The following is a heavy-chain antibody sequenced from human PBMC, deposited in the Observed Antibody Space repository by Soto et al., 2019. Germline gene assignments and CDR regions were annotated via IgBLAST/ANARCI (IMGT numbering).Heavy chain of an antibody. CDR3: ARLGRYYQSLDS. Sequence: PSETLSLTCTVSGGSISSGDYYWSWIRQPPGKGLEWIGYIYYGGSTYYNPSLKSRVTISVDTSKNQFSLKLSSVTAADTAVYYCARLGRYYQSLDSWGPGTLVTVSS. CDR2: IYYGGST. CDR1: GGSISSGDYY. V-gene: IGHV4-30-4*01. J-gene: IGHJ5*01. D-gene: IGHD3-10*01.